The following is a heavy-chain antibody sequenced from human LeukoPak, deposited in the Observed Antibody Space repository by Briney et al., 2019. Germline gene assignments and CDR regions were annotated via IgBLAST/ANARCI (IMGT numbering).Heavy chain of an antibody. CDR3: AGDLYSSGWYYYYYYYGMDV. D-gene: IGHD6-19*01. V-gene: IGHV3-30-3*01. CDR2: ISYDGSNK. J-gene: IGHJ6*02. Sequence: GGSLRLSCAASGFTFSSYAMHWVRQAPGKGLEWVAVISYDGSNKYYADSVKGRLTISRDNSKNTLYLQMNSLRAEDTAVYYCAGDLYSSGWYYYYYYYGMDVWGQGTTVTVSS. CDR1: GFTFSSYA.